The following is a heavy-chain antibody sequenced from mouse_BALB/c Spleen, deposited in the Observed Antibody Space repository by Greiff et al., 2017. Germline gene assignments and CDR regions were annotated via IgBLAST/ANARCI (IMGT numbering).Heavy chain of an antibody. CDR3: GTSPIYDGPWDY. CDR2: IRSKSNNYAT. Sequence: EVHLVESGGGLVQPKGSLKLSCAASGFTFNTNAMNWVRQAPGKGLEWVARIRSKSNNYATYYADSVKDRFTISRDDSQSMLYLQMNNLKTEDTAMYYCGTSPIYDGPWDYWGQGTSVTVSS. J-gene: IGHJ4*01. D-gene: IGHD2-3*01. CDR1: GFTFNTNA. V-gene: IGHV10S3*01.